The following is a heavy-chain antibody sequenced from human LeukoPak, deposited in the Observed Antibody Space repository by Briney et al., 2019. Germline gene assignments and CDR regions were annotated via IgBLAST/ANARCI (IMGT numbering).Heavy chain of an antibody. CDR1: GGSISSYY. D-gene: IGHD1-7*01. CDR2: IYYSGST. V-gene: IGHV4-59*01. J-gene: IGHJ6*02. Sequence: SETLSPTCTVSGGSISSYYWSWIRQPPGKGLEWIGYIYYSGSTNYNPSLKSRVTISVDTSKNQFSLKLSSVTAADTAVYYCARDNWNYGSSMDVWGQGTTVTVSS. CDR3: ARDNWNYGSSMDV.